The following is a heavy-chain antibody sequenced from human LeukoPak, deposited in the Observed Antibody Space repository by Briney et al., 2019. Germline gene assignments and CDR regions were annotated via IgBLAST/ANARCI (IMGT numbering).Heavy chain of an antibody. J-gene: IGHJ4*02. V-gene: IGHV1-46*01. CDR2: INPSGGSA. CDR1: GYTFTSYY. Sequence: AASVTVSCKASGYTFTSYYMHWVRQAPGQGLEWMGIINPSGGSASYAQKFQGRVTMTRDTSTSTVYMELSSLRSEDTAVYYCARTQKYAATLFYWGQGTLVTVSS. CDR3: ARTQKYAATLFY.